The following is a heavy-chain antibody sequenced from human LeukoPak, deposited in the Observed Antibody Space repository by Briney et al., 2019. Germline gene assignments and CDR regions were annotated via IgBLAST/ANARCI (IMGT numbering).Heavy chain of an antibody. CDR2: IYPGDSDT. J-gene: IGHJ6*03. CDR3: ARRGYMRTYYYMDV. V-gene: IGHV5-51*01. CDR1: GYIFAKYW. D-gene: IGHD3-16*02. Sequence: GESLKISCQAPGYIFAKYWIGWVRQMPGKGLEWMGIIYPGDSDTRYSPSFQGQVTISADKSISAAYLQWNSLKASDTAMYYCARRGYMRTYYYMDVWGKGTTVTVSS.